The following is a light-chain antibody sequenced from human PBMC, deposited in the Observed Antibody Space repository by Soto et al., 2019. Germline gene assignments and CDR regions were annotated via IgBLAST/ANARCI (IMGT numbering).Light chain of an antibody. Sequence: QMTQSPSTLSTSEGDSVTITCRASETISVWLAWYQLKPGKAPKILIYHASSLETGVPSRFSGSGSGTEFTLTISSLQPDDFATYYCQHYNSYGTFGQGTKVDIK. V-gene: IGKV1-5*01. CDR3: QHYNSYGT. J-gene: IGKJ1*01. CDR2: HAS. CDR1: ETISVW.